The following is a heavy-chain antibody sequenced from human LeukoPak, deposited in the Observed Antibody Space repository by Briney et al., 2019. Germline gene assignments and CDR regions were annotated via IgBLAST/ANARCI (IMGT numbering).Heavy chain of an antibody. Sequence: GGSLRLSCSAFGFTFRSCAMHWVRQAPGKGLEYVSTITSNGGSTYYADSVKGRFTISRDNSKNTLYLQMSSLRTEDTAVYYCIKDRSETYSFDYWGQGTLVTVSS. CDR1: GFTFRSCA. CDR2: ITSNGGST. J-gene: IGHJ4*02. CDR3: IKDRSETYSFDY. D-gene: IGHD1-26*01. V-gene: IGHV3-64D*06.